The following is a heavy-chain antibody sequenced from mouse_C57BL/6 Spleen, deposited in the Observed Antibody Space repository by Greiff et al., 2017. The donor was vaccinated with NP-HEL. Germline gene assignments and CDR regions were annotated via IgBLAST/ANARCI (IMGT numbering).Heavy chain of an antibody. Sequence: EVQLQQSGAELVKPGASVKLSCTASGFNIKDYYMHWVKQRTEQGLEWIGRIDPEDGETEYAPKFQGKATITADTSSTPAYLQLSSLTSEDTAVYYRAPITTVPFAYWGQGTLVTVSA. D-gene: IGHD1-1*01. J-gene: IGHJ3*01. V-gene: IGHV14-2*01. CDR3: APITTVPFAY. CDR2: IDPEDGET. CDR1: GFNIKDYY.